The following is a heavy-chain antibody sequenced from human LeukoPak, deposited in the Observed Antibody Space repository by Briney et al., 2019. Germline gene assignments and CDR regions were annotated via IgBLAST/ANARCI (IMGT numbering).Heavy chain of an antibody. CDR1: GGSISSDSYY. Sequence: KPSETLSLTCTVSGGSISSDSYYWSWIRQPAGKGLEWIGRIYTSGSTNYNPSLKSRVTISVDTSKNQFSLKLSSVTAADTAVYYCARVGYYGVVRIFDYWGQGTLVTVSS. D-gene: IGHD3-10*01. CDR3: ARVGYYGVVRIFDY. CDR2: IYTSGST. J-gene: IGHJ4*02. V-gene: IGHV4-61*02.